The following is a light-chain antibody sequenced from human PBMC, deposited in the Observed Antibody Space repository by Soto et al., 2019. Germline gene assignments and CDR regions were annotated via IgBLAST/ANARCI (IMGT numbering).Light chain of an antibody. CDR2: EVI. J-gene: IGLJ1*01. CDR3: GSYTHSSTRV. CDR1: SSDVGAYDF. Sequence: QSVLTQPASVSGSPGQSITISCTGTSSDVGAYDFVSWYQQHPDKAPKLMIYEVIYRPSGVSNRFSGSTSVNTATLTLSGLQAEDEGDYHCGSYTHSSTRVFGTGTKVTVL. V-gene: IGLV2-14*03.